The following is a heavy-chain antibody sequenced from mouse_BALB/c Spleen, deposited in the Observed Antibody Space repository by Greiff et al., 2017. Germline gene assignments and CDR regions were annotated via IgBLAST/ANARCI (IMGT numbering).Heavy chain of an antibody. Sequence: QVQLQQSGAELVRPGTSVKISCKASGYTFTNYWLGWVKQRPGHGLEWIGDIYPGGGYTNYNEKFKGKATLTADTSSSTAYMQLSSLTSEDSAVYFCATDGNYSAWFAYWGQGTLVTVSA. J-gene: IGHJ3*01. CDR1: GYTFTNYW. CDR2: IYPGGGYT. V-gene: IGHV1-63*02. CDR3: ATDGNYSAWFAY. D-gene: IGHD2-1*01.